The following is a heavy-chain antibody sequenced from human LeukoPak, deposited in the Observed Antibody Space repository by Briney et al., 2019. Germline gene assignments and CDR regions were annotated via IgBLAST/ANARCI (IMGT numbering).Heavy chain of an antibody. J-gene: IGHJ4*02. Sequence: SETLSLTCAVYGGSFSGYYWSWIRQPPGKGLEWIGEINHSGSTNYNPSLKSRVTISVDTSKNQFSLKLSSVTAADTAVYYCARGDDSKGGFYYFDYWGQGTLVTVSS. D-gene: IGHD3-22*01. CDR3: ARGDDSKGGFYYFDY. CDR2: INHSGST. CDR1: GGSFSGYY. V-gene: IGHV4-34*01.